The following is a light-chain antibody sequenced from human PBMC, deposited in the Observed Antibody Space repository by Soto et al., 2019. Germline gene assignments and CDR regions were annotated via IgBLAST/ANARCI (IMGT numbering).Light chain of an antibody. Sequence: QPVLTQSPSASASLGASVKLTCTLDSGHRNDAIAWHQQQPERGPRFLVKINRDGSHSKGDGIPDRFSGSRSGTECYLTISSHQSEDEADYYCQTWGPGFRVFGGGTKLTVL. CDR1: SGHRNDA. J-gene: IGLJ3*02. V-gene: IGLV4-69*02. CDR2: INRDGSH. CDR3: QTWGPGFRV.